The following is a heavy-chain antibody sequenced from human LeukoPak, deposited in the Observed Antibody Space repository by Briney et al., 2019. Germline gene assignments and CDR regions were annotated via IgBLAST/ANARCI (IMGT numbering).Heavy chain of an antibody. J-gene: IGHJ6*03. CDR2: MNPNSGNT. CDR1: GYTFTSYD. V-gene: IGHV1-8*01. CDR3: FWSGYYTGNYYYYMDV. D-gene: IGHD3-3*01. Sequence: GASVKVSCKASGYTFTSYDINWVRQATGQGLEWMGWMNPNSGNTGYAQKFQGRVTMTRNTSISTAYMELSSLRSEDTAVYYCFWSGYYTGNYYYYMDVWGKGTTVTVSS.